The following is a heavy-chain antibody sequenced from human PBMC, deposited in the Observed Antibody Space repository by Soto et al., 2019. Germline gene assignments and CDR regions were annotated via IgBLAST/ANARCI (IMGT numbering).Heavy chain of an antibody. CDR1: GDSINSYY. V-gene: IGHV4-59*01. D-gene: IGHD6-13*01. J-gene: IGHJ4*02. CDR2: ILYSGST. Sequence: QVRLQESGPGLVKPSETLSLTCTVSGDSINSYYWSWIRQPPGKGLECIGYILYSGSTNYNPSLKSRVTISVDTSKNQFSLKLTSVTAADTAMYYCARDKEGAAAGTFDYWGQGTLVTVSS. CDR3: ARDKEGAAAGTFDY.